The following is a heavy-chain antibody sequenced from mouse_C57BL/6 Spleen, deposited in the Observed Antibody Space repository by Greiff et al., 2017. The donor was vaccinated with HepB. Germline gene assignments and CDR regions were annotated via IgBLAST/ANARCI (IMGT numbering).Heavy chain of an antibody. D-gene: IGHD4-1*01. V-gene: IGHV1-55*01. CDR2: IYPGSGST. CDR1: GYTFTSYW. CDR3: ARSNWAYYYAMDY. Sequence: QVQLQQPGAELVKPGASVKMSCKASGYTFTSYWITWVKQRPGQGLEWIGDIYPGSGSTNYNEKFKSEATLTVDTSSSTAYMQLSSLTSEDSAVYYCARSNWAYYYAMDYWGQGTSVTVSS. J-gene: IGHJ4*01.